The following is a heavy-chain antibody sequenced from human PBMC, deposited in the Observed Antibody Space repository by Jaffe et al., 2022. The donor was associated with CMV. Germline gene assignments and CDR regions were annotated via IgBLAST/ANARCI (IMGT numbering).Heavy chain of an antibody. CDR1: GYTFTGYY. CDR2: INPNSGGT. CDR3: ARADIVLMVYAIQGFDY. Sequence: QVQLVQSGAEVKKPGASVKVSCKASGYTFTGYYMHWVRQAPGQGLEWMGWINPNSGGTNYAQKFQGRVTMTRDTSISTAYMELSRLRSDDTAVYYCARADIVLMVYAIQGFDYWGQGTLVTVSS. V-gene: IGHV1-2*02. D-gene: IGHD2-8*01. J-gene: IGHJ4*02.